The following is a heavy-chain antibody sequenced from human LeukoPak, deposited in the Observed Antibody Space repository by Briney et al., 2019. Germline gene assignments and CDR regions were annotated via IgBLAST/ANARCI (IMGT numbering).Heavy chain of an antibody. J-gene: IGHJ4*02. V-gene: IGHV1-24*01. CDR3: ATDQSLVALQD. CDR2: FDPEDGET. Sequence: ASVKVSCKASGYTFTSYYMHWVRQAPGKGLEWMGGFDPEDGETIYAQKFQGRVTMTEDTSTDTAYMELSSLRSEDTAVYYCATDQSLVALQDWGQGTLVTVSS. D-gene: IGHD5-12*01. CDR1: GYTFTSYY.